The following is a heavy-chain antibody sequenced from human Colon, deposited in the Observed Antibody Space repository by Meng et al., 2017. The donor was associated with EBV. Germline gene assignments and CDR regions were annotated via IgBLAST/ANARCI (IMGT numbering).Heavy chain of an antibody. CDR2: IYHSGST. J-gene: IGHJ4*02. D-gene: IGHD3-10*01. CDR3: ARRRGGSGRDC. V-gene: IGHV4-39*01. CDR1: GGSISSNGYS. Sequence: HLQPQESGPGLSHPSATLPLPCTVLGGSISSNGYSWDWVRQPPGKGLEWFGAIYHSGSTSYNPSLQSRVTMFVDTSKNQFSLMLTSVTATDTAVYYCARRRGGSGRDCWGQGTLVTVSS.